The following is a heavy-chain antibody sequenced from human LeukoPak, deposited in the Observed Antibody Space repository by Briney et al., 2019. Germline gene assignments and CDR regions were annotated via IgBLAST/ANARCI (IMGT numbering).Heavy chain of an antibody. Sequence: GGSLRLSCAASGFTFSSYGMHWVRQAPGKGLEWVAVISYDGSNKYYPDSVKGRFTISRDNSKNTLYLQMNSLRAEDTAVYYCAKSSKDYYGSGSYYNVPFDYWGQGTLVTVSS. CDR1: GFTFSSYG. V-gene: IGHV3-30*18. CDR3: AKSSKDYYGSGSYYNVPFDY. D-gene: IGHD3-10*01. CDR2: ISYDGSNK. J-gene: IGHJ4*02.